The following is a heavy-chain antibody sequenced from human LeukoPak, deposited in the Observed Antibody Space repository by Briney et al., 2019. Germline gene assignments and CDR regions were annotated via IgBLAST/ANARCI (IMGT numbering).Heavy chain of an antibody. Sequence: KSSETLSLTCSVSGDSMSSHYLSWIRHPAGKGLEWIGRIHISGRSNINPSLKSRLTMSVDTSKNHFSFKLVSVTAADTAVYYCARDWGRVGLRGFDPWGQGTLVTVSS. CDR2: IHISGRS. CDR1: GDSMSSHY. V-gene: IGHV4-4*07. J-gene: IGHJ5*02. D-gene: IGHD3-16*01. CDR3: ARDWGRVGLRGFDP.